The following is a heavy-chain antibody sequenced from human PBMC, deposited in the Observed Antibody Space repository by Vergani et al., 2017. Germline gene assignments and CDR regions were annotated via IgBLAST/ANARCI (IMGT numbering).Heavy chain of an antibody. Sequence: QVQLVQSGAEVKKPGASVKVSCKASGYTFTSYYMHWVRQAPGQGLEWMGIINPSGGSTSDAQKFQGRVTMTRDTSTSTVYMELSSLRSEDTAVYYGAIGRSQKGYCSSTSCYTGWFDPWGQGTLVTVSS. J-gene: IGHJ5*02. CDR1: GYTFTSYY. CDR3: AIGRSQKGYCSSTSCYTGWFDP. CDR2: INPSGGST. D-gene: IGHD2-2*02. V-gene: IGHV1-46*03.